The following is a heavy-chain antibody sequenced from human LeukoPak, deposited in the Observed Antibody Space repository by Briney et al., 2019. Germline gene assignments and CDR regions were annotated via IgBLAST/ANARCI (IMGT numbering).Heavy chain of an antibody. CDR1: GFTFSSYA. CDR3: AKEKKYYYDSTSYPGYDY. Sequence: PGGSLRLSCAASGFTFSSYAMSWVRQAPGKGLEWVAFIRYDGTNKYYADSVKGRLTISRDNSKNTLYLQMNSLRAEDTAVYYCAKEKKYYYDSTSYPGYDYWGQGTLVTVSS. J-gene: IGHJ4*02. D-gene: IGHD3-22*01. CDR2: IRYDGTNK. V-gene: IGHV3-30*02.